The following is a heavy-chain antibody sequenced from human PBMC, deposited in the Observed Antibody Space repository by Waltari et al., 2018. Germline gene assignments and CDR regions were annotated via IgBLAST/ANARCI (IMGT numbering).Heavy chain of an antibody. CDR1: GFTFDDYA. Sequence: EVQLVESGGGLVQPGRSLRLSCAASGFTFDDYAMHWVRQAPGKGLDGVSGISWNSGSIGYADSVKGRFTISRDNAKNSLYLQMNSLRAEDMALYYCAKGYDFWSGYIDYWGQGTLVTVSS. V-gene: IGHV3-9*03. CDR3: AKGYDFWSGYIDY. CDR2: ISWNSGSI. D-gene: IGHD3-3*01. J-gene: IGHJ4*02.